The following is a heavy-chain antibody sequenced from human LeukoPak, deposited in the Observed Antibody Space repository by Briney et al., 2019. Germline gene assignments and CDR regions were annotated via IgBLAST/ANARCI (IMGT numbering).Heavy chain of an antibody. CDR1: GGPIHGYY. CDR3: ARDSVAVAGTAD. CDR2: IYHSGST. Sequence: SETLSLTCTVSGGPIHGYYWSWIRQPPGKGLEWIGYIYHSGSTYYNPSLKSRVTISVDRSKNQFSLKLSSVTAADTAVYYCARDSVAVAGTADWGQGTLVTVSS. J-gene: IGHJ4*02. V-gene: IGHV4-59*12. D-gene: IGHD6-19*01.